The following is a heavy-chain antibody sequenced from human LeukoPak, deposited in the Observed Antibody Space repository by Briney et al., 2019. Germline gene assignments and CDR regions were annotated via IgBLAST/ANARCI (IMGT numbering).Heavy chain of an antibody. J-gene: IGHJ4*02. CDR3: AKGLFSSGYSYYFDY. V-gene: IGHV3-23*01. CDR1: GFTFSSYA. D-gene: IGHD3-22*01. Sequence: GGSLRLSCAASGFTFSSYAMSWVRQAPGKGLEWVSAISGSGGSTYYADSVKGRFTISRDNSKNTLYLRMNSLRAEDTAVYYCAKGLFSSGYSYYFDYWGQGTLVTVSS. CDR2: ISGSGGST.